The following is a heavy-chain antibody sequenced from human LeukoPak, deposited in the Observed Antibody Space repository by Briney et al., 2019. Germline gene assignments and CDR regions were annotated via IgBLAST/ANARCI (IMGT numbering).Heavy chain of an antibody. D-gene: IGHD2-15*01. CDR3: AKSRARTEGSGGSIEY. Sequence: GGSLRLFCAASGFAFSSFVMRWVRRAPGRGREGVLDNSGGGDSTFYANSVEGRFTISRDNSKNTLYLQMNSLRAEDTAVYYCAKSRARTEGSGGSIEYWGQETLVTVSS. CDR1: GFAFSSFV. CDR2: NSGGGDST. J-gene: IGHJ4*02. V-gene: IGHV3-23*01.